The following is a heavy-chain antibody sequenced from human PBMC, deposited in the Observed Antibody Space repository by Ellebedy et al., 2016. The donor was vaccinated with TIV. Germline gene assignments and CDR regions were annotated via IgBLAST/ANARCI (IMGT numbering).Heavy chain of an antibody. CDR3: ASSYYYDSSGYTPYDAFDI. V-gene: IGHV1-18*01. D-gene: IGHD3-22*01. CDR2: ISAYNGNT. CDR1: GYTFTSYG. J-gene: IGHJ3*02. Sequence: ASVKVSCXASGYTFTSYGISWVRQAPGQGLEWMGWISAYNGNTNYAQKLQGRVTMTTDTSTSTAYMELRSLRSEDTAVYYCASSYYYDSSGYTPYDAFDIWGQGTMVTVSS.